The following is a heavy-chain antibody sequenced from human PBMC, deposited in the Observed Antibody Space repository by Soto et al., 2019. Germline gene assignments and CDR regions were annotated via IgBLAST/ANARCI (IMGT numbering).Heavy chain of an antibody. Sequence: GGSLRLSCAASGFTFSSYSMNWVRQAPGKGLEWVSSISSSSSYIYYADSVKDRFTISRDNAKNSLYLQMNSLRAEDTAVYYCARYLGVVVPVFDYCGQGNLVTCSS. V-gene: IGHV3-21*01. CDR2: ISSSSSYI. CDR1: GFTFSSYS. J-gene: IGHJ4*02. D-gene: IGHD2-2*01. CDR3: ARYLGVVVPVFDY.